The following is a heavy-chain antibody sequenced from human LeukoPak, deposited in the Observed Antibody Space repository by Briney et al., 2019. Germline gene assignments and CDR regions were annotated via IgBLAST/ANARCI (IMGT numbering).Heavy chain of an antibody. D-gene: IGHD1-26*01. CDR3: AKSGVSYPYYFDY. V-gene: IGHV3-23*01. Sequence: GGSLRLSCAASGFTFSSYAMSWVRQAPGKGLEWVSAISGSGGSTYYADSVKGRFTISRDNSKNTLYLQMNSLRAEDTAVYNCAKSGVSYPYYFDYWGQGTLVTVSS. J-gene: IGHJ4*02. CDR2: ISGSGGST. CDR1: GFTFSSYA.